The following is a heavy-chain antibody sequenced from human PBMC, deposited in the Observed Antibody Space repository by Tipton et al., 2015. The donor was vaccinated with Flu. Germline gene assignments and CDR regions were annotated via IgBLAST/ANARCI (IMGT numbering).Heavy chain of an antibody. J-gene: IGHJ4*02. D-gene: IGHD3-16*02. CDR3: ARDHNYIWGSYRYISL. V-gene: IGHV1-2*06. Sequence: QLVQSGPEVKEPGASVKVSCKASGYTFSGYYLHWVRQAPGQGLEWMGRINPNIDDTNYAQNFQGRVTMTTDTSIDTAYMELRRLTSDDTAVYYCARDHNYIWGSYRYISLWGQGTRVIVSS. CDR2: INPNIDDT. CDR1: GYTFSGYY.